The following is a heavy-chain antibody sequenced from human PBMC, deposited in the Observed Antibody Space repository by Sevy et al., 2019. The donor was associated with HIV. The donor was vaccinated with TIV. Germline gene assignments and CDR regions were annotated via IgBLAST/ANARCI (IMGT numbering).Heavy chain of an antibody. Sequence: SETLSLTCTVSGASFSSNYWTWIRQPPGKGLEWIGYIYLSGSSHYNPSLKSRVTISIDASKNQFSLKLNSVTAADTAIYYCAREVNHYASEFSEGMDVWGQGTSVTVSS. CDR1: GASFSSNY. CDR3: AREVNHYASEFSEGMDV. V-gene: IGHV4-59*13. CDR2: IYLSGSS. J-gene: IGHJ6*02. D-gene: IGHD2-2*01.